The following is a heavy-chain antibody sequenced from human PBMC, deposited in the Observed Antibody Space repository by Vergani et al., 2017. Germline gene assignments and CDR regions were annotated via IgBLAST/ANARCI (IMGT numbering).Heavy chain of an antibody. D-gene: IGHD3-3*01. V-gene: IGHV1-18*01. Sequence: QAQLVQSGAEVKKPGASVSVSCTASRYPFSRYGISWVRQAPGQGLEWMGWISAYSGETRYARSLQGRVTMTTDASTNTAYMSLRSLRSDDTAIYYCSRGGFYTSRNDFKFYGLGVWGQGTTVTVTS. J-gene: IGHJ6*02. CDR1: RYPFSRYG. CDR3: SRGGFYTSRNDFKFYGLGV. CDR2: ISAYSGET.